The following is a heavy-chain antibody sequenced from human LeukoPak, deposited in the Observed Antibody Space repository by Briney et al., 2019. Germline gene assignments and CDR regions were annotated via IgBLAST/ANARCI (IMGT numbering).Heavy chain of an antibody. Sequence: GGTLRLSCAGSGFSFSSHGMNWVRQAPGKGLEWVSGISPSGDITYYTDSVRGRFTISRDNFKNTLSLQVHSLRAEDTAMYYCAKDDDWGRYKHWGQGTLVTVSS. J-gene: IGHJ1*01. V-gene: IGHV3-23*01. CDR2: ISPSGDIT. CDR1: GFSFSSHG. CDR3: AKDDDWGRYKH. D-gene: IGHD3-16*01.